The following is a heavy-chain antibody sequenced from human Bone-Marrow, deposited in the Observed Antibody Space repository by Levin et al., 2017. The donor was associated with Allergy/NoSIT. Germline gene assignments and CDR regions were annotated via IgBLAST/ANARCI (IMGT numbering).Heavy chain of an antibody. J-gene: IGHJ4*02. V-gene: IGHV5-51*01. D-gene: IGHD4-23*01. CDR3: ARRDSDGSNSFDY. Sequence: GESLKISCKGSGYTFDNNWIAWVRQKPGKGLEWMGIIYPADSDARYSPSFQGQVTISADKSISTAYLHWSSLKASDTAMYFCARRDSDGSNSFDYWGQGTLVTVSS. CDR1: GYTFDNNW. CDR2: IYPADSDA.